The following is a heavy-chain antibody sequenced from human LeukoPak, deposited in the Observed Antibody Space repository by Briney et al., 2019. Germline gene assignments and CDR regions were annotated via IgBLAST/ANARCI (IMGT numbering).Heavy chain of an antibody. CDR2: IIPIFGTT. J-gene: IGHJ4*02. CDR3: AKALIVVVTAPPDY. V-gene: IGHV1-69*06. D-gene: IGHD2-21*02. Sequence: SVKVSCKASGGTFSSYAISWVRQAPGQGLEWMGGIIPIFGTTNYAQKFQDRVTITADKSTSTAYMELSSLRSEDTAVYYCAKALIVVVTAPPDYWGQGTLVTVSS. CDR1: GGTFSSYA.